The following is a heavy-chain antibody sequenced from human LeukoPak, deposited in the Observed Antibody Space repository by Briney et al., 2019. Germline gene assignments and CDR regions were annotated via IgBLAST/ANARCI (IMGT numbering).Heavy chain of an antibody. J-gene: IGHJ4*02. CDR2: ITWNSGFV. Sequence: PGGSLRLSCAASGPTFSNAWMSWVRQVPGKGLEWVSGITWNSGFVGYADSVKGRFTISRDNHKNYLYLQMNSLKVEDMALYFCAKGVVAGRAWYFDYWGQGTLVTVSS. V-gene: IGHV3-9*03. D-gene: IGHD3-16*02. CDR1: GPTFSNAW. CDR3: AKGVVAGRAWYFDY.